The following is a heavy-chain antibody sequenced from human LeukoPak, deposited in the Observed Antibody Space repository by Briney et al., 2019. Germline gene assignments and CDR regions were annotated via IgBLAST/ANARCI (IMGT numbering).Heavy chain of an antibody. CDR1: GGSISSYY. CDR2: IYYSGST. D-gene: IGHD3-10*01. CDR3: ARHFKLLDRFGELFDF. Sequence: PSETLSLTCTVSGGSISSYYWSWIRQPPGKGLEWIGYIYYSGSTNYNPSLKSRVAISVDTSKNQFSLKLSSVTAAATAVYYCARHFKLLDRFGELFDFWGQGTLVTVSS. J-gene: IGHJ4*02. V-gene: IGHV4-59*08.